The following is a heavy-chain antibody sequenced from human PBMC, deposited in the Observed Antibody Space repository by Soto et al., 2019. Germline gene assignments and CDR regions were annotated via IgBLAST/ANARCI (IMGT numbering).Heavy chain of an antibody. V-gene: IGHV4-59*01. J-gene: IGHJ5*02. Sequence: LSLTCTVSGGSISSYYWSWIRQPPGKGLEWIGYIYYSGSTNYNPSLKSRVTISVDTSKNQFSLKLSSVTAADTAVYYCARSYYDFWSGYYRENNWFDPWGQGTLVTSPQ. CDR2: IYYSGST. CDR3: ARSYYDFWSGYYRENNWFDP. CDR1: GGSISSYY. D-gene: IGHD3-3*01.